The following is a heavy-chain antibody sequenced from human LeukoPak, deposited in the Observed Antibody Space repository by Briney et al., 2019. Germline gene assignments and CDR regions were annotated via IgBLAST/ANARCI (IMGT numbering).Heavy chain of an antibody. V-gene: IGHV3-30*04. J-gene: IGHJ4*02. CDR2: ISYDGSNK. D-gene: IGHD6-19*01. CDR1: GFTFSTYT. Sequence: GGSLRLSCAASGFTFSTYTMHWVRQAPGKGLEWVAVISYDGSNKYYADSVKGRFTISRDNSKNTLYLQMNSLRAEDTAVYYCARNPEVWYSSGWSDYFDYWGQGTLVTVSS. CDR3: ARNPEVWYSSGWSDYFDY.